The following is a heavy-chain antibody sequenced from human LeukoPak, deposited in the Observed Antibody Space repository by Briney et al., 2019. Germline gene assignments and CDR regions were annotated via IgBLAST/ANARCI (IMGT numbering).Heavy chain of an antibody. CDR3: TRGVWD. D-gene: IGHD1-26*01. V-gene: IGHV3-53*01. CDR1: EFTVSSNY. Sequence: GGSLRLSCAASEFTVSSNYMNWVRQAPGKGLEWVSVVSSGGDTYYADSVRGRFVISRDHSKNTLYLQMNGLRAEDTAVYYCTRGVWDWGQGTLVTVSS. CDR2: VSSGGDT. J-gene: IGHJ4*02.